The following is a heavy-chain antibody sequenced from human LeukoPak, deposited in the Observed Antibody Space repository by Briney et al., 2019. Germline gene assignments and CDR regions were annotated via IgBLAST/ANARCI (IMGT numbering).Heavy chain of an antibody. Sequence: SHTLSLTCAVYGGSFGGFYWRWVRQPPGKGLEWIGDINDSGRDNYKSSLKSRVTISVDTSKNHFSLKLTSVTAADSAVYFCARNFDVWGHGTMVTVSS. CDR1: GGSFGGFY. CDR2: INDSGRD. V-gene: IGHV4-34*01. J-gene: IGHJ3*01. CDR3: ARNFDV.